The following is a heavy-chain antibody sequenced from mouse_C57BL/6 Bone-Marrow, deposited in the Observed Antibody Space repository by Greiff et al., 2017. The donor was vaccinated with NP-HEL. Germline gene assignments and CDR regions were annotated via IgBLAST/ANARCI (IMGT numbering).Heavy chain of an antibody. J-gene: IGHJ4*01. CDR3: AKHYGSSYYAMDY. V-gene: IGHV2-5*01. D-gene: IGHD1-1*01. CDR2: IWRGGST. Sequence: VQVVESGPGLVQPSQSLSITCTVSGFSLTSYGVHWVRQSPGKGLEWLGVIWRGGSTDYNAAFMSRLSITKDNSKSQVFFKMNSLQANDTAIYYCAKHYGSSYYAMDYWGQGTSGTVSS. CDR1: GFSLTSYG.